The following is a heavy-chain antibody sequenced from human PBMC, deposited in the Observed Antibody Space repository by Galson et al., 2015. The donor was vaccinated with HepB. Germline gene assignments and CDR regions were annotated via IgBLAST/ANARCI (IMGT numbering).Heavy chain of an antibody. CDR2: IYWDDDK. Sequence: PALVKPTQTLTLTCTFSGFSLSTSGVGVGWIRQPPGKALEWLALIYWDDDKRYSPSLKSRLTITKDTSKNQVVLTMTNMDPVDTATYYCAHRITMVQSNAFDIWGQGTMVTVSS. CDR1: GFSLSTSGVG. V-gene: IGHV2-5*02. D-gene: IGHD3-10*01. CDR3: AHRITMVQSNAFDI. J-gene: IGHJ3*02.